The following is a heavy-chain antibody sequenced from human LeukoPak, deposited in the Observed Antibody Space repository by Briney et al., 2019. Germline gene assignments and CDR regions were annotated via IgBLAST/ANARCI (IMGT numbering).Heavy chain of an antibody. V-gene: IGHV4-59*01. Sequence: SETLSLTCTVSGGSISSYYWSWIRQPPGKGLEWIGYIYYTGTTNYNPSLKSRVTISVDTSKNQFSLNLNSVTAADTAVYYCTRDLRCSSSWYSYYYYYYMDVWGKGTTVTVSS. D-gene: IGHD6-13*01. CDR3: TRDLRCSSSWYSYYYYYYMDV. J-gene: IGHJ6*03. CDR2: IYYTGTT. CDR1: GGSISSYY.